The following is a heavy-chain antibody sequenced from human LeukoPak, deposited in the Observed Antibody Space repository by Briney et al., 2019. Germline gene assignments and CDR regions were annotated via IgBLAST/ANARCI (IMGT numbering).Heavy chain of an antibody. CDR1: GGSISRYY. V-gene: IGHV4-4*07. J-gene: IGHJ5*02. D-gene: IGHD3-10*01. CDR3: ARDSGTTGEVKFDP. Sequence: SETLSLTCTVSGGSISRYYWSWIRQPAGKGLQWIGRIYGSGSTTYNPSLKSRLTMSVDTSKNQFSLKLSSMTASDTAIYYCARDSGTTGEVKFDPWGQGTLVTVSS. CDR2: IYGSGST.